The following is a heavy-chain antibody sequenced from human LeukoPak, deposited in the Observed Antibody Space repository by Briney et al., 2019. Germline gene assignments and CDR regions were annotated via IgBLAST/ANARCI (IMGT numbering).Heavy chain of an antibody. CDR1: GYSFTSYW. Sequence: GESLKISCKGSGYSFTSYWIGWVRQMPGKGLEWMGIIYPGDSDTRYSPSFQGQVTISADKSISTAHLQWSSLKASDTAMYYCARTQTYYDSSGYLAPAPVDYWGQGTLVTVSS. CDR2: IYPGDSDT. J-gene: IGHJ4*02. V-gene: IGHV5-51*01. CDR3: ARTQTYYDSSGYLAPAPVDY. D-gene: IGHD3-22*01.